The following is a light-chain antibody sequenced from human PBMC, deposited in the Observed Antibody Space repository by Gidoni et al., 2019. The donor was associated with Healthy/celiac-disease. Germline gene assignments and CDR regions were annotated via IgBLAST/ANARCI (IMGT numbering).Light chain of an antibody. V-gene: IGKV1-6*01. CDR2: AAS. CDR3: LQDYNSPWT. Sequence: AIPMPQSPSSLSASVGDRVTSTCRASQSIRNYLGWYQQKPGKAPKLLIYAASSLQSGVPSRFSGSGSGTDFTLTISSVQPEDVATYYCLQDYNSPWTFGQGTKVEIK. CDR1: QSIRNY. J-gene: IGKJ1*01.